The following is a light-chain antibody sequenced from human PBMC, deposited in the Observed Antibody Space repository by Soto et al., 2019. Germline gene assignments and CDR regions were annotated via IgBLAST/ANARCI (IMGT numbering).Light chain of an antibody. CDR3: QQSYSTPRT. V-gene: IGKV1-39*01. J-gene: IGKJ2*01. CDR2: GAS. CDR1: QSIGSD. Sequence: VQMTQSPSALYASVGDRVTITCRASQSIGSDLNWYQQRPGEAPKLLIFGASTLHGGVPSRFSGSGAGTDFTLSISGLQPDDFATYYCQQSYSTPRTFGQGTKLEIK.